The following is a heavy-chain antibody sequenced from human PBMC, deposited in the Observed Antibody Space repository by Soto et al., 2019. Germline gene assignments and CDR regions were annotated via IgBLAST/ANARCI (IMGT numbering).Heavy chain of an antibody. CDR1: GFTFSSYS. J-gene: IGHJ4*02. V-gene: IGHV3-21*01. CDR2: ISSSSSYI. CDR3: ARDTYYDILTGYYTPPYFDY. Sequence: GGSLRLSCAASGFTFSSYSMNWVRQAPGKGLEWVSSISSSSSYIYYADSVKGRFTISRDNAKNSLYLQMNSLRAEDTAVYYCARDTYYDILTGYYTPPYFDYWGQGTLVTVSS. D-gene: IGHD3-9*01.